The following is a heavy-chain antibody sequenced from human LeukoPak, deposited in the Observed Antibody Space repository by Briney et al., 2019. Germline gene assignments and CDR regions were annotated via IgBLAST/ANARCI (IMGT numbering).Heavy chain of an antibody. Sequence: GGSLRLSCAASGFSFSNYAMNWVRQAPGKGLEWISYISSSNSIIYYADSVKGRFTLSGDNAKNSLFLQMNSLRDEDTAVYYCARYHYAYDYWGQGTLVTVSS. J-gene: IGHJ4*02. D-gene: IGHD2-2*01. CDR3: ARYHYAYDY. CDR1: GFSFSNYA. V-gene: IGHV3-48*02. CDR2: ISSSNSII.